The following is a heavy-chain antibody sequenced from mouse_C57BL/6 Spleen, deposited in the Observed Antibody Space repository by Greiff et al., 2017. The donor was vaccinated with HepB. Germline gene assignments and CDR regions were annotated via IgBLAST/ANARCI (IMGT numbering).Heavy chain of an antibody. CDR2: IRLKSDNYAT. V-gene: IGHV6-3*01. CDR1: GFTFSNYW. J-gene: IGHJ4*01. Sequence: EVKVEESGGGLVQPGGSMKLSCVASGFTFSNYWMNWVRQSPEKGLEWVAQIRLKSDNYATHYAESVKGRFTISRDDSKSSVYLQMNNLRAEDTGIYYCTGPSSFYYAMDYWGQGTSVTVSS. CDR3: TGPSSFYYAMDY. D-gene: IGHD1-1*01.